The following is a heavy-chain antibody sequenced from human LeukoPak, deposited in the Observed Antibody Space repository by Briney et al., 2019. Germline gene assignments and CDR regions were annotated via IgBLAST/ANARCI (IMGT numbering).Heavy chain of an antibody. J-gene: IGHJ4*02. CDR3: ARAGSWELLPLGY. D-gene: IGHD1-26*01. Sequence: SVKVSCKASGGTFSSYAISWVRQAPGQGLEWMGGIIPIFGTANYAQKFQGRVTISADESTSTAYMELSSLRSEDTAVYYCARAGSWELLPLGYWGQGTLVTVSS. V-gene: IGHV1-69*13. CDR1: GGTFSSYA. CDR2: IIPIFGTA.